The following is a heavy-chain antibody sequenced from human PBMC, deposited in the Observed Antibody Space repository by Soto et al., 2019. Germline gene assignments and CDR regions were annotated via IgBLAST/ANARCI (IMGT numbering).Heavy chain of an antibody. Sequence: EVQLVESGGGLVQPGRSLRLSCVASGFTADDYAMHWVRQAPGKGLEWVSGISSNSDTIDYADSVKGRFTISRDNAKHSLILQMNSLRPEDTALYYCAKDMKWGGMTAIHYFDSWGQGTLVTVSS. CDR2: ISSNSDTI. CDR1: GFTADDYA. CDR3: AKDMKWGGMTAIHYFDS. V-gene: IGHV3-9*02. J-gene: IGHJ4*02. D-gene: IGHD2-21*02.